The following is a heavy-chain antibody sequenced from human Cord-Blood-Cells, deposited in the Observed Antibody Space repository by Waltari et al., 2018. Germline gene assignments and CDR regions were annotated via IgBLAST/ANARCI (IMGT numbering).Heavy chain of an antibody. CDR2: IYYSGST. D-gene: IGHD2-2*03. J-gene: IGHJ4*02. CDR3: ATTGYCSSTSCFDY. V-gene: IGHV4-39*01. Sequence: QLQLQESGPGLVKPSETLSLTCTVSGGSISSSSYYWGWIRQPPGKGLEWIGSIYYSGSTYYTPTLKSRVTISGDTSKNQFSLKLSSVTAADTAVYYCATTGYCSSTSCFDYWGQGTLVTVSS. CDR1: GGSISSSSYY.